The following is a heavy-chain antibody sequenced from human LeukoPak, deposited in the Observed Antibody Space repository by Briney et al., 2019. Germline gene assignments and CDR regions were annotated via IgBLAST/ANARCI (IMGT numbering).Heavy chain of an antibody. CDR1: GFTFSIYI. CDR3: VKDKWIDH. D-gene: IGHD2-8*01. Sequence: PRGALRLSCSGSGFTFSIYIMHSVRQAPGKGLEYVSSININVGRTYYTDSVKGTFTISRDNSKNMVYLQMSSLRAEDTAVYYCVKDKWIDHWGQGTLVTVSS. CDR2: ININVGRT. J-gene: IGHJ4*02. V-gene: IGHV3-64D*09.